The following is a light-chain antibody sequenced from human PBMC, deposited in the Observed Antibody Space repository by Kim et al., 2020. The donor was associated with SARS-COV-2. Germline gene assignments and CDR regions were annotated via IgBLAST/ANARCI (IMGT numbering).Light chain of an antibody. CDR2: DTS. Sequence: SPGERATLSCGASQSIRSSYLAWYQQRPGLAPRLLIYDTSTRATGIPDRFSGSGSGTDFTLTISRLEPEDFAVYYCQQYGSSPQTFGPGTRVESK. J-gene: IGKJ1*01. V-gene: IGKV3D-20*01. CDR1: QSIRSSY. CDR3: QQYGSSPQT.